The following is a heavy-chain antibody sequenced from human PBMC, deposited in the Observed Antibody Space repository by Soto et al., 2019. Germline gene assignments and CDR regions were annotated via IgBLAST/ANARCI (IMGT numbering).Heavy chain of an antibody. D-gene: IGHD2-21*02. CDR2: IYHSGST. V-gene: IGHV4-30-2*01. J-gene: IGHJ5*02. CDR1: GGSISSGGYS. Sequence: SETLSLTCAVSGGSISSGGYSWSWIRQPPGKGLEWIGYIYHSGSTYYNPSLKSRVTISVDRSKNQFSLKLSSVTAADTAVYYCARGGCGGDCYNNGFDPWGQGTRVTAPQ. CDR3: ARGGCGGDCYNNGFDP.